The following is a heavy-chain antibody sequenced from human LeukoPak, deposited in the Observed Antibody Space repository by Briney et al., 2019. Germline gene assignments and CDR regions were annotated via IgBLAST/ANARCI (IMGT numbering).Heavy chain of an antibody. D-gene: IGHD4-11*01. CDR3: ATTTVRGGYDY. J-gene: IGHJ4*02. Sequence: SETLSLTCTVSGGSISSYYWSWIRQPPGKGLEWIGYIYYTGSTNYNPSLKSRVTISVDTSKNQFSLNLSSVTAADTAVYYCATTTVRGGYDYWGQGTLVTVSS. CDR1: GGSISSYY. V-gene: IGHV4-59*01. CDR2: IYYTGST.